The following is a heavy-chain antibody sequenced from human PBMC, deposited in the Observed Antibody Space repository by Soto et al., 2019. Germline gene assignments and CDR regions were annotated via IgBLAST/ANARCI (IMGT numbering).Heavy chain of an antibody. J-gene: IGHJ4*02. Sequence: EVQLLESGGGLVQPGGSLRLSCAASGFTFGSYAMSWVRQAPGKGLGWVSLISGTGDSSEYANSVKGRFTISRDYSKTTVFLQMNRLRAEDTAVYFCAKDNGNYGSGSFSHWGQGTLVTVSS. D-gene: IGHD3-10*01. CDR3: AKDNGNYGSGSFSH. CDR1: GFTFGSYA. CDR2: ISGTGDSS. V-gene: IGHV3-23*01.